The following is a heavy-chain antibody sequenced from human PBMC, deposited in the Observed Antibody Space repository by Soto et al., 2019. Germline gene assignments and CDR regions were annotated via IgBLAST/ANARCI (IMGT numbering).Heavy chain of an antibody. D-gene: IGHD2-15*01. CDR1: GGSISSNYYY. CDR3: ARLGGVIAASDFDY. J-gene: IGHJ4*02. Sequence: SETLSLTCTVSGGSISSNYYYWGWIRQPPGKGLEWIGSIYYSGSTYYNPSLKSRVTISVHTSKNQFSLKLSSVTAADTAVYYCARLGGVIAASDFDYWGQGALVTVSS. V-gene: IGHV4-39*01. CDR2: IYYSGST.